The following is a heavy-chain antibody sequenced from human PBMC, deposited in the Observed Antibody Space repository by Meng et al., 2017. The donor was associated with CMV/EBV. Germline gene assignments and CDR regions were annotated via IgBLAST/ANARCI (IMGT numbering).Heavy chain of an antibody. D-gene: IGHD3-22*01. CDR3: AREDDSSGWADY. Sequence: CKASGYTFTGYYMHWVRQAPGQGLEWMGWINPNSGGTNYAQKFQGRVTTTRDTSISTAYMELSRLRSDDTAVYYCAREDDSSGWADYWGQGTLVTVSS. CDR2: INPNSGGT. CDR1: GYTFTGYY. J-gene: IGHJ4*02. V-gene: IGHV1-2*02.